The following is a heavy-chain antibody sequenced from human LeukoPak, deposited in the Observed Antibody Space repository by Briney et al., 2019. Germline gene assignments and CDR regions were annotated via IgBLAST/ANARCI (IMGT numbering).Heavy chain of an antibody. CDR1: GYTFTGYY. V-gene: IGHV1-2*02. CDR2: INPNSGGT. CDR3: ARERQQLVLGAFDI. Sequence: ASVKVSCKASGYTFTGYYMHWVRQAPGQGLEWMGWINPNSGGTNYAQKFQGRVTMTRDTSISTAYMELSRLRSDDTAVYYCARERQQLVLGAFDIWGQGTMVTVSS. D-gene: IGHD6-13*01. J-gene: IGHJ3*02.